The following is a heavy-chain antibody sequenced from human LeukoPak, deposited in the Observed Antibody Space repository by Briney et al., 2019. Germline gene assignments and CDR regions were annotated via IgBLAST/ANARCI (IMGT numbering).Heavy chain of an antibody. CDR2: ISAYNGNT. Sequence: ASVKVSCKASGGTFGSYAITWVRQAPGQGLEWMGWISAYNGNTNYAQKLQGRVTMTTDTSTSTAYMELSSLRSEDTAVYYCARDLYYDSRLVYWGQGTLVTVSS. CDR1: GGTFGSYA. D-gene: IGHD3-22*01. J-gene: IGHJ4*02. CDR3: ARDLYYDSRLVY. V-gene: IGHV1-18*01.